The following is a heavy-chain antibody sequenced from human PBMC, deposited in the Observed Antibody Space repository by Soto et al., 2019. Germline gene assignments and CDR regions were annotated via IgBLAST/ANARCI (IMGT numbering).Heavy chain of an antibody. V-gene: IGHV1-69*13. CDR2: IIPIFGKA. D-gene: IGHD5-12*01. J-gene: IGHJ6*02. Sequence: GASVKGTFKASGGTFSSYALSWVRQAPEQGLEWMGGIIPIFGKANYAQKFQGRVTIPADESTSTAYIELRSLRSEDTAVYYCAREPIVATIDYYYYGMDVSGQGTTVTVSS. CDR1: GGTFSSYA. CDR3: AREPIVATIDYYYYGMDV.